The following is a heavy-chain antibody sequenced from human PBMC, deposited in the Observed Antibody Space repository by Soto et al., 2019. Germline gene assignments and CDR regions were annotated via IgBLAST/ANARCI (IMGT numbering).Heavy chain of an antibody. CDR3: ARDDIPGIAVATYGLDV. CDR1: GFIFSNFG. V-gene: IGHV3-33*01. CDR2: IWYDGSNE. Sequence: GGSLRLSCAASGFIFSNFGMHWVRQAPGKGLEWVAVIWYDGSNEYYADSVKGRFTISKDNSKNTLYLQMNSLRAEDTAVYYCARDDIPGIAVATYGLDVWGQGTTVTVSS. D-gene: IGHD6-19*01. J-gene: IGHJ6*02.